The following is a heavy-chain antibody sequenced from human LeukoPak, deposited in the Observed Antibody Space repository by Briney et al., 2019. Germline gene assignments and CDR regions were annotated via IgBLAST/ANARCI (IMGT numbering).Heavy chain of an antibody. Sequence: SVKVSCKASGGTFSSYAISWVRQAPGQGLEWMGGIIPIFGTANYAQKFQGRVTITTAECTSTAYMELSSLRSEDTAVYYCAGERSYSSGWYYWGQGTLVTVSS. CDR2: IIPIFGTA. D-gene: IGHD6-19*01. J-gene: IGHJ4*02. CDR1: GGTFSSYA. CDR3: AGERSYSSGWYY. V-gene: IGHV1-69*05.